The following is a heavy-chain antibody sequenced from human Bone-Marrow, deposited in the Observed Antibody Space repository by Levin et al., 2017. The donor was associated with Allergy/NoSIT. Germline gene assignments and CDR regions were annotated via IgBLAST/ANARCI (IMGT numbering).Heavy chain of an antibody. D-gene: IGHD6-13*01. CDR1: GGTFSSYA. CDR3: ARDRYSSSWFDP. CDR2: IIPIFGTA. J-gene: IGHJ5*02. Sequence: SVKVSCKASGGTFSSYAISWVRQAPGQGLEWMGGIIPIFGTANYAQKFQGRVTITADESTSTAYMELSSLRSEDTAVYYCARDRYSSSWFDPWGQGTLVTVSS. V-gene: IGHV1-69*13.